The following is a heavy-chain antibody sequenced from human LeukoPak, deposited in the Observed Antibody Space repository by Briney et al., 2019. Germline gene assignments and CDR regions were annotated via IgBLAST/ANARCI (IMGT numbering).Heavy chain of an antibody. D-gene: IGHD4-17*01. CDR1: GGSVSSGSYY. V-gene: IGHV4-61*01. CDR2: IYYSGST. Sequence: SETLSLTCTVSGGSVSSGSYYWSWIRQPPGKGPEWIGYIYYSGSTNYNPSLKSRVTISVDTSKNQFSLKLSSVTAADTAVYYCASSYGDYDPYFDYWGQGTLVTVSS. CDR3: ASSYGDYDPYFDY. J-gene: IGHJ4*02.